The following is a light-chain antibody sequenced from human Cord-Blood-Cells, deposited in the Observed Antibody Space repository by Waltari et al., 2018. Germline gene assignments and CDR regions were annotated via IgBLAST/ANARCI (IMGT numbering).Light chain of an antibody. CDR2: DVS. J-gene: IGLJ2*01. Sequence: QSALTQPASVSGSPGQSITISCTGTSSDVGGYNYVSRYQQHPGKAPKLMIYDVSNRPSGVSNRFSGSKSGNTASLTISGLQAEDEADYYCSSYTSNVVFGGGTKLTVL. CDR3: SSYTSNVV. V-gene: IGLV2-14*01. CDR1: SSDVGGYNY.